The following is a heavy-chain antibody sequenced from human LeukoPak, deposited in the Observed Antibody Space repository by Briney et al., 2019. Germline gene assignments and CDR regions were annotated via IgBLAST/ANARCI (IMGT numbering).Heavy chain of an antibody. Sequence: GASVKVSCKASGYTFTSYGISWVRQAPGQGLEWMGWISAYNGNTNYAQKLQGRDTMTTDTSTSTAYMELRSLRSDDTAVYYCARDLPIAAGNNWFDPWGQGTLVTVSS. CDR3: ARDLPIAAGNNWFDP. D-gene: IGHD6-13*01. V-gene: IGHV1-18*01. J-gene: IGHJ5*02. CDR2: ISAYNGNT. CDR1: GYTFTSYG.